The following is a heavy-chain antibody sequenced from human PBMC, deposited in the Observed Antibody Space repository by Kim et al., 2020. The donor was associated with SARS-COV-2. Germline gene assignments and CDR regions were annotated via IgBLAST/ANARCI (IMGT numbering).Heavy chain of an antibody. CDR3: ASGRSDYYDSSGPNGGAFDI. J-gene: IGHJ3*02. V-gene: IGHV4-31*03. CDR2: IYYSGST. CDR1: GGSISSGGYY. Sequence: SETLSLTCTVSGGSISSGGYYWSWIRQHPGKGLEWIGYIYYSGSTYYNPSLKSRVTISVDTSKNQFSLKLSSVTAADTAVYYCASGRSDYYDSSGPNGGAFDIWGQGTMVTVSS. D-gene: IGHD3-22*01.